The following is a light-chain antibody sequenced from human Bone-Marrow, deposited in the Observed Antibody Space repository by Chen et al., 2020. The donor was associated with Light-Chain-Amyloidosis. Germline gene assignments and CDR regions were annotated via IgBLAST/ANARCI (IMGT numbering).Light chain of an antibody. CDR2: GSS. J-gene: IGKJ4*01. V-gene: IGKV3-20*01. CDR1: QTISSNY. Sequence: EIVLTQSPGTLSLSPGEGANLSCRASQTISSNYLTWYQQKFGQAPRLLIYGSSSRATVIPDRFTGSGSGTDFTLTINRLEPEDFAMYYYQQYGTSPLTVGGGTKVEIK. CDR3: QQYGTSPLT.